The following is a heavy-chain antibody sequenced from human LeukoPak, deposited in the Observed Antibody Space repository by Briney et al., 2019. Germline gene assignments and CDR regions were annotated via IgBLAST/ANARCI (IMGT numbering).Heavy chain of an antibody. CDR1: GFTFSDYY. Sequence: PGGSLRLSCAASGFTFSDYYMSWIRQAPGRGLEWVSYISSSGSTIYYADSVKGRFTISRDNAKNSLYLQMNSLRAEDTAVYYCARGRSYDSSGYYYVDYWGQGTLVTVSS. V-gene: IGHV3-11*04. CDR2: ISSSGSTI. D-gene: IGHD3-22*01. CDR3: ARGRSYDSSGYYYVDY. J-gene: IGHJ4*02.